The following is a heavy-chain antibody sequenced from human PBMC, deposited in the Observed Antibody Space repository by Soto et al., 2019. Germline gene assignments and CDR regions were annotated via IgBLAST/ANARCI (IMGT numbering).Heavy chain of an antibody. J-gene: IGHJ5*02. CDR1: GYTFTSYG. D-gene: IGHD3-9*01. V-gene: IGHV1-18*01. Sequence: VASVKVSCKASGYTFTSYGISWVRQAPGQGLEWMGWISAYNGNTNYAQKLQGRVTMTTDTSTSTAYMELRSLRSDDTAVYYCATDILTGYYSQGLDPWGQGTLVTVSS. CDR2: ISAYNGNT. CDR3: ATDILTGYYSQGLDP.